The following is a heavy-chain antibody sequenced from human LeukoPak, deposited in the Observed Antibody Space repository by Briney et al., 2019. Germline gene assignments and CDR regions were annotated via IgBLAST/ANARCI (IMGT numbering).Heavy chain of an antibody. J-gene: IGHJ3*02. V-gene: IGHV3-30*02. CDR2: IRYDGSNK. D-gene: IGHD3-9*01. CDR1: GFTFSSYG. Sequence: GGSLRLSCAASGFTFSSYGMHWVRQAPGKGLEWVAFIRYDGSNKYYADSVKGRFTISRDNSKNTLYLQMNSLRAEDTAVYYCARMSYYDILTGTHGAFDIWGQGTMVTVSS. CDR3: ARMSYYDILTGTHGAFDI.